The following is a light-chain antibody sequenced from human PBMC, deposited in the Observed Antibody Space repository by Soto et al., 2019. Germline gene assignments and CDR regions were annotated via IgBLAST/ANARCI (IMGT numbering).Light chain of an antibody. CDR3: QQYNDFPPKVT. CDR2: AAS. Sequence: RMTQSPSSLSTSIGDRVTLTCRASQGISNHLAWFQQKPGKAPKSLIYAASSLQSGVPSNFSGSGSGTDFTLTISSLQPEDFATFYCQQYNDFPPKVTFGPGTTVDIE. J-gene: IGKJ3*01. V-gene: IGKV1-16*02. CDR1: QGISNH.